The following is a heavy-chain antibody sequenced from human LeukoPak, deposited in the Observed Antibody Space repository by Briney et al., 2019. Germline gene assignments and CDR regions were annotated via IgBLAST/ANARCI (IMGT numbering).Heavy chain of an antibody. Sequence: SETLCLTCTVSGGSISSYYWSWIRLPPGKGLEWIGCIYYTGATYYNPSLKSRVTISLDTSKNQFSLKLSSVTAADAAVYYCARAGYSYGTGYYFDYWGQGALVTVSS. CDR2: IYYTGAT. J-gene: IGHJ4*02. V-gene: IGHV4-59*01. CDR1: GGSISSYY. CDR3: ARAGYSYGTGYYFDY. D-gene: IGHD5-18*01.